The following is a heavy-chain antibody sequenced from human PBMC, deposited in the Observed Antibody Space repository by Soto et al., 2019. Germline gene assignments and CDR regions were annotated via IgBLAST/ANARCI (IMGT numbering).Heavy chain of an antibody. Sequence: PSETLSLTCTVSGGSISSYYWSWIRQPPGKGLEWIGYIYYSGSTNYNPSLKSRVTISVDTSKNQFSLKLSSVTAADTAVYYCARGAGYDFWSGYPYYYYYMDVWVKGTTVTVSS. D-gene: IGHD3-3*01. CDR2: IYYSGST. CDR3: ARGAGYDFWSGYPYYYYYMDV. J-gene: IGHJ6*03. V-gene: IGHV4-59*01. CDR1: GGSISSYY.